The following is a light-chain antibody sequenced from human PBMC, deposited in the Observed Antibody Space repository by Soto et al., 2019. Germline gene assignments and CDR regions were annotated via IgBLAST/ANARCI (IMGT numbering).Light chain of an antibody. CDR3: AAWDDSLNGLV. Sequence: QSVLTQPPSASGTPGQRVTISCSGSRSNIGSNLVNWYQQLPGTAPKLLMYNNNQRPSGVPDRFSGSKSGTSASLAISGLQSEDEADYHYAAWDDSLNGLVFGGGTKLTVL. CDR2: NNN. V-gene: IGLV1-44*01. J-gene: IGLJ3*02. CDR1: RSNIGSNL.